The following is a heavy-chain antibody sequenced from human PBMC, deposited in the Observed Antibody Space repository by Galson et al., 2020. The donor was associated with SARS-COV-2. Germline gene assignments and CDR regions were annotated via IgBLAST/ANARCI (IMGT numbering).Heavy chain of an antibody. V-gene: IGHV4-38-2*02. Sequence: SATLSLTCTVSGYSIISGYFWGWIRQPPGKGLEWMGSIYHSGSTYYNPSLKSRVTISVDTSKNQFSLKLSSVTAADTAVYYCATYSVVVVAPTPLRADYWGQGTLVTVSS. CDR3: ATYSVVVVAPTPLRADY. CDR2: IYHSGST. D-gene: IGHD2-15*01. CDR1: GYSIISGYF. J-gene: IGHJ4*02.